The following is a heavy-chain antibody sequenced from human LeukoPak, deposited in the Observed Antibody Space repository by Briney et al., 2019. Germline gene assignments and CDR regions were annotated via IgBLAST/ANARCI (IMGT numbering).Heavy chain of an antibody. D-gene: IGHD3-3*01. J-gene: IGHJ6*03. CDR2: IYYSGST. Sequence: PSETLSLTCTVSGGSISSYYWSWIRQPPGKGLEWIGYIYYSGSTNYNPSLKSRVTISVDTSKNQFSLKLSSVTAADTAVYYCARSGPQYYDFWSGYYYYMDVWGKGTTVTVSS. CDR1: GGSISSYY. V-gene: IGHV4-59*01. CDR3: ARSGPQYYDFWSGYYYYMDV.